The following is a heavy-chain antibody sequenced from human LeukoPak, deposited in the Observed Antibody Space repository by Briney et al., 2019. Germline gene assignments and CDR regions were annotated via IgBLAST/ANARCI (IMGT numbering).Heavy chain of an antibody. D-gene: IGHD2-2*01. V-gene: IGHV4-30-4*01. CDR1: GGSISNTDSY. CDR3: ARYAYSTSWAQPSNWFDP. J-gene: IGHJ5*02. Sequence: KPSQTLSLTCTVSGGSISNTDSYWNWIRQPPGKGLEWIGFISYSGNTYSTPSLESRLTISIDTSKNQFSLRLRSVTAADTAVYYCARYAYSTSWAQPSNWFDPWGQGTLVTVSS. CDR2: ISYSGNT.